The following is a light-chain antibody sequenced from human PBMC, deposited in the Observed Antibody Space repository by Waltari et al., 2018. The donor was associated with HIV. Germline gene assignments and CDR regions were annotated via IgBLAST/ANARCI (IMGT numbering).Light chain of an antibody. CDR3: CSHAGNFIFV. J-gene: IGLJ1*01. V-gene: IGLV1-40*01. CDR1: SSNIGAGYD. Sequence: QSVLTQPPSVSGAPGQRVTISCTGRSSNIGAGYDVHWYQNLPGTAPKLLIYGNTNRPSGVPDRFSGSKSGTSASLAITGLQAEDEADYYCCSHAGNFIFVFGTGTKVTVL. CDR2: GNT.